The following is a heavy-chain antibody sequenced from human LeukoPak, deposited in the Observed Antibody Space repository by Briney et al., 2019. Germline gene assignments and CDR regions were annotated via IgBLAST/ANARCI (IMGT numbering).Heavy chain of an antibody. J-gene: IGHJ4*02. D-gene: IGHD5-24*01. CDR3: AKDPGGYNMEDY. V-gene: IGHV3-23*01. CDR2: ISGSGGST. Sequence: GGSLRLSCAASGFTFSSYAMSWVRQAPGKGLEWVSAISGSGGSTYYADSVKGRFTISRDSSKNTLYLQMNSLGAEDTAVYYCAKDPGGYNMEDYWGQGTLVTVSS. CDR1: GFTFSSYA.